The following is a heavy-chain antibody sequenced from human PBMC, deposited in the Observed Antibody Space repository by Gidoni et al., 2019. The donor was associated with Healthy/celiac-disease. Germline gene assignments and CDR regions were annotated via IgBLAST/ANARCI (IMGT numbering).Heavy chain of an antibody. Sequence: TFSSYAMHWVRQAPGKGLEWVAVISYDGSNKYYADSVKGRFTISRDNSKNTLYLQMNSLRAEDTAVYYCARDPGGAFDIWGQGTMVTVSS. CDR2: ISYDGSNK. CDR3: ARDPGGAFDI. CDR1: TFSSYA. D-gene: IGHD3-10*01. V-gene: IGHV3-30-3*01. J-gene: IGHJ3*02.